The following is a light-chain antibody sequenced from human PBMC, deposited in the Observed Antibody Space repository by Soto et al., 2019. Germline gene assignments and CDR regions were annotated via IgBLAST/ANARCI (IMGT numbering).Light chain of an antibody. Sequence: EIVLTQSPATLSSFPGDRVTLSCRASQSVSSSYLAWYQQKPGQAPRLLIYGASNRATGIPARFSGSGSGTDFTLTISNLEPEDFAVYYCQQRSNWPANFGQGTRLEIK. J-gene: IGKJ5*01. CDR3: QQRSNWPAN. CDR2: GAS. V-gene: IGKV3-11*01. CDR1: QSVSSSY.